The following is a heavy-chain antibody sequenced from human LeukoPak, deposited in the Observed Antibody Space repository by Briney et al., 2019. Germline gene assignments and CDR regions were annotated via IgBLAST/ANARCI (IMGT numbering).Heavy chain of an antibody. CDR2: ISGSAAST. Sequence: GALRLSCATSGFTFSTYSMSWVRQAPGKGLEWVSAISGSAASTYHADSVKGRITISRDNSKNTLYLQMNSLRAGDTALYYCAKEVPCSSTSCFSPALDYWGQGTLVTVSS. CDR1: GFTFSTYS. V-gene: IGHV3-23*01. D-gene: IGHD2-2*01. CDR3: AKEVPCSSTSCFSPALDY. J-gene: IGHJ4*02.